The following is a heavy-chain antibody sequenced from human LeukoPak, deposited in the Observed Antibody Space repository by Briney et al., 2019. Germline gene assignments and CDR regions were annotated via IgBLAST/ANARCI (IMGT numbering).Heavy chain of an antibody. J-gene: IGHJ5*02. V-gene: IGHV4-34*01. CDR3: ARAGLTYSGSYYNWFDP. Sequence: PSETLSLTCAVHGGSFSGYYWSWIRQPPGKGLEWIGEINHSGSTNYNPSLKNRVTISVDTSKNQFSLKLSPVTAADTAVYYCARAGLTYSGSYYNWFDPWGQGTLVTVSS. CDR1: GGSFSGYY. CDR2: INHSGST. D-gene: IGHD1-26*01.